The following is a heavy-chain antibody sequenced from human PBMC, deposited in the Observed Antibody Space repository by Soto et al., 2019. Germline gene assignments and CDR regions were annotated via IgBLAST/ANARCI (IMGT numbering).Heavy chain of an antibody. CDR3: ARVWFGESSWFDP. Sequence: QMQLQESGSGLVKPSQTLSLTCTVSGGSITIGGYCWSWIRQPPGQGLEWIGYISHSGNTYYNPSIKSRVPTSLYRSKNQFSLNLSSVTAADTAVYYCARVWFGESSWFDPWGQGTLVTVSS. CDR2: ISHSGNT. J-gene: IGHJ5*02. CDR1: GGSITIGGYC. D-gene: IGHD3-10*01. V-gene: IGHV4-30-2*01.